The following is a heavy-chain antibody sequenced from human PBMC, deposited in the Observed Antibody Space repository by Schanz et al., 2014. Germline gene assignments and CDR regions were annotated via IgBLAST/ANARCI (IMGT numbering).Heavy chain of an antibody. CDR2: VKQDGIEK. D-gene: IGHD3-10*01. CDR1: GFTFSGYW. Sequence: EVQLVESGGGLVQPGGSVRLSCAASGFTFSGYWMSWVRQAPGKGPEWLANVKQDGIEKYYLESVRGRFTISRDNAKNSLYLQLNSLTAEDTAVYYCARGPIPIQGVPMDFWGQGTLVTVS. CDR3: ARGPIPIQGVPMDF. V-gene: IGHV3-7*03. J-gene: IGHJ4*02.